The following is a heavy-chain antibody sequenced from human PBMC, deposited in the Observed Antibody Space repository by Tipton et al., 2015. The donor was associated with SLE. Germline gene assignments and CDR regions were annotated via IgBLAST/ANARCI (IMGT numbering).Heavy chain of an antibody. J-gene: IGHJ4*02. Sequence: TLSLTCAVSGGSISSGGYSWSWIRQPPGKGLEWIGYIYHSGSTYYNPSLKSRVTISVDTSKNQFSLKLSSVTAADTAVYFCARAVIVLMVYAIPYFDYWGQGTLVTVSS. CDR2: IYHSGST. CDR3: ARAVIVLMVYAIPYFDY. D-gene: IGHD2-8*01. CDR1: GGSISSGGYS. V-gene: IGHV4-30-2*01.